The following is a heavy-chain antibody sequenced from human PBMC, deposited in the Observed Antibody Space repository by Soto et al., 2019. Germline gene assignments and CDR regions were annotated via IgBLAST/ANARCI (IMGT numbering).Heavy chain of an antibody. J-gene: IGHJ4*02. CDR2: IIPILGTA. CDR3: ARGYDMITFGGVIGSWWIAFDY. D-gene: IGHD3-16*02. Sequence: EASVKVSCKASGGTFSSYAISWVRQAPGQGLEWMGGIIPILGTANYAQKFQGRVTITADESTSTAYMELSSLRSEDTAVYYCARGYDMITFGGVIGSWWIAFDYWGQGTLVTVSS. CDR1: GGTFSSYA. V-gene: IGHV1-69*13.